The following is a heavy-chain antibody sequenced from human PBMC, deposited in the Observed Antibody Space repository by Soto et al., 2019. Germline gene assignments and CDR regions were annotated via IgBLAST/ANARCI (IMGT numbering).Heavy chain of an antibody. CDR2: ISYDGSNK. CDR1: GFTFSSYG. D-gene: IGHD6-13*01. CDR3: AKDLYSSSWYSYDVRMDV. Sequence: QVQLVESGGGVVQPGRSLRLSCAASGFTFSSYGMHWVRQAPGKGLEWVAVISYDGSNKYYADSVKGRFTISRDNSKNTLYLQMNSLRAEDTAVYYCAKDLYSSSWYSYDVRMDVWGQGTTVTVSS. J-gene: IGHJ6*02. V-gene: IGHV3-30*18.